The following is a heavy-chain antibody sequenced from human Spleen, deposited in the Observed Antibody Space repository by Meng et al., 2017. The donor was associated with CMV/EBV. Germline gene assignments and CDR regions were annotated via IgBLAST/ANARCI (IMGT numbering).Heavy chain of an antibody. Sequence: KASGGTFSTYAIDWVRQAPGRGLEWMGGIIPMLGVTNSAQKFQDRVTITADKSTSTVYMELSSLRSGDTAVYYCARDLTIPRSGAFDPWGQGTLVTVSS. J-gene: IGHJ5*02. V-gene: IGHV1-69*10. CDR2: IIPMLGVT. CDR3: ARDLTIPRSGAFDP. D-gene: IGHD3-3*01. CDR1: GGTFSTYA.